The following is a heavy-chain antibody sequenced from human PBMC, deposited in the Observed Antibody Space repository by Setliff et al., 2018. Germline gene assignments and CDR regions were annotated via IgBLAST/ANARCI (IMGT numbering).Heavy chain of an antibody. CDR3: ARDAAAATGSFDI. D-gene: IGHD2-15*01. CDR2: IKKDGSER. J-gene: IGHJ3*02. V-gene: IGHV3-7*03. Sequence: PGESLKISCAASGFTFNNYWMSWVRQAPGKGLEWVASIKKDGSERYYVDSVKGRFTISRDNAENSLYLQMNSLRAEDTAVYHCARDAAAATGSFDIWGQGTMVTVSS. CDR1: GFTFNNYW.